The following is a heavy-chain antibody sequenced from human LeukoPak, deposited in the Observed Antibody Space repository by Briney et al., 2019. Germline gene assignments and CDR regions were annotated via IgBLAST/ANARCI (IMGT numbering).Heavy chain of an antibody. Sequence: SETLSLTCTVSGASISRYFWNWIRQPPGKELEWIGYISSGGSTNYNPSLKSRVTISIDTSKSQFSLKLTSATAADTAVYYCARGDDYKSTLFDYWGQGTLVTVSS. CDR2: ISSGGST. CDR3: ARGDDYKSTLFDY. D-gene: IGHD5-12*01. CDR1: GASISRYF. J-gene: IGHJ4*02. V-gene: IGHV4-59*01.